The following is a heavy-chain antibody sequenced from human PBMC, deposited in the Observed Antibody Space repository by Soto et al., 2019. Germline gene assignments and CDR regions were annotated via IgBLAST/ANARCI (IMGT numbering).Heavy chain of an antibody. J-gene: IGHJ5*02. CDR2: FYSSGSI. CDR1: GYFIGAGGYY. D-gene: IGHD2-2*01. CDR3: ARMCSSGSGWCHP. Sequence: QIELQESGPGLVKPSQTLSLTCFVSGYFIGAGGYYWSWIRHHPGKGLEWIGSFYSSGSIIYNPSLRSRVSISGDMSTNQFSMSLTSVTAADTARYYCARMCSSGSGWCHPWGQGTLVTVSS. V-gene: IGHV4-31*02.